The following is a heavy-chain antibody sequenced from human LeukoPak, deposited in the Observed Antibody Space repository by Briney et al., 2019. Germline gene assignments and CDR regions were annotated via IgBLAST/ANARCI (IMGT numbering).Heavy chain of an antibody. V-gene: IGHV3-7*01. CDR3: ARIRRQLWLQAFDI. Sequence: GGSLRLSCLASGFTFSNSWMTWVRQAPGRGLEWVANIKEDGSDKQYVDSVRGRFTISRDNAKNSVSLQMDGLRAEDTAVYYCARIRRQLWLQAFDIWGQGTMVTVSS. J-gene: IGHJ3*02. CDR1: GFTFSNSW. D-gene: IGHD5-18*01. CDR2: IKEDGSDK.